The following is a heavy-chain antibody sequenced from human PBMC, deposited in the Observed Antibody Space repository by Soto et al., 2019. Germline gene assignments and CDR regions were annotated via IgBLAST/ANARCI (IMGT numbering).Heavy chain of an antibody. CDR2: IWYDGSNT. Sequence: QVQLVESGGGVVQPGRSLRLSCAASGFAFHGYAMHWVRQAPGKGLEWVAIIWYDGSNTYYGDSVKGRFTISRDNSKNTVYLQMNSLRVEDRAVYYCARDLKTRHCDYWGQGILVTVSS. CDR1: GFAFHGYA. V-gene: IGHV3-33*01. J-gene: IGHJ4*02. D-gene: IGHD4-17*01. CDR3: ARDLKTRHCDY.